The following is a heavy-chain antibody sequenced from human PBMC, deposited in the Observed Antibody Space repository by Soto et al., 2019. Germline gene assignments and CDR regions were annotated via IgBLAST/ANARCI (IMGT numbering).Heavy chain of an antibody. CDR3: ARDSHYYDSSGYYYNYYYYYGMDV. V-gene: IGHV3-74*01. CDR2: INSDGSST. J-gene: IGHJ6*02. CDR1: GFTFSSYW. D-gene: IGHD3-22*01. Sequence: PGGSLRLSCAASGFTFSSYWMHWVRQAPGKGLVWVSRINSDGSSTSYADSVKGRFTISRDNAKNTLYLQMNSLRAEDTAVYYCARDSHYYDSSGYYYNYYYYYGMDVWGQGTTVTVSS.